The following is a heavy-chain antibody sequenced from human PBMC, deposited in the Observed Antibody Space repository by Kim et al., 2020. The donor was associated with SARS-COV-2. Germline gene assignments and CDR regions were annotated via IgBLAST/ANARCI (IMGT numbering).Heavy chain of an antibody. Sequence: SETLSLTCTVSGGSISSYYWSWIRQPPGKGLEWIGYIYYSGSTNYNPSLKSRVTISVDTSKNQFSLKLSSVTAADTAVYYCARDSYYDFWSGQTAGGGMDVWGQGTTVTVSS. CDR3: ARDSYYDFWSGQTAGGGMDV. V-gene: IGHV4-59*13. D-gene: IGHD3-3*01. J-gene: IGHJ6*02. CDR2: IYYSGST. CDR1: GGSISSYY.